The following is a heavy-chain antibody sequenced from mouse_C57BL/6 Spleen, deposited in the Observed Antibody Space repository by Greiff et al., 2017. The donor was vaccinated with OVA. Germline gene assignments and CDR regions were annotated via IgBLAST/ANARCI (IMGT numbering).Heavy chain of an antibody. V-gene: IGHV1-82*01. J-gene: IGHJ4*01. CDR2: IYPGDGDP. Sequence: QVQLKESGPELVKPGASVKISCTASGYAFSSSWMNWVKQRPGKGLEWIGRIYPGDGDPNYNGKFKGKATLTADKSSSTAYRQLSSLTSEDSAVYFCARGPYYAMDYWGQGTSVTVSS. CDR1: GYAFSSSW. CDR3: ARGPYYAMDY.